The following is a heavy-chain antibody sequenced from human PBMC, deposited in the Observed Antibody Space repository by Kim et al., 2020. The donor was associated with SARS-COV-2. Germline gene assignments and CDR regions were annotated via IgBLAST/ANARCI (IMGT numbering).Heavy chain of an antibody. CDR2: ISAYNGNT. D-gene: IGHD3-3*01. Sequence: ASVKVSCKASGYTFTSYGISWVRQAPGQGLEWMGWISAYNGNTNYAQKLQGRVTMTTDTSTSTAYMELRSLRSDDTAVYYCARGDPIYDFWSGYYISRGDGDFDYWGQGTLVTVSS. CDR1: GYTFTSYG. V-gene: IGHV1-18*01. CDR3: ARGDPIYDFWSGYYISRGDGDFDY. J-gene: IGHJ4*02.